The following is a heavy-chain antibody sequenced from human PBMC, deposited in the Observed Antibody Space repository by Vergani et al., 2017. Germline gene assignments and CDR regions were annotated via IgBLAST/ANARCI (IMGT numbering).Heavy chain of an antibody. V-gene: IGHV4-34*01. D-gene: IGHD4-11*01. CDR2: IDHTGRP. CDR3: ARVNTETNGHLYYCYYMYF. CDR1: GGSFTSYH. Sequence: QVQLQQWGGGLLKTSETLSLTCVVNGGSFTSYHWTWIRQSPGEGLEWVGGIDHTGRPDDNPSLKSRLTMSVVKSRNQFSLTLNSETATDTAIYFCARVNTETNGHLYYCYYMYFWGQGTAATVS. J-gene: IGHJ6*03.